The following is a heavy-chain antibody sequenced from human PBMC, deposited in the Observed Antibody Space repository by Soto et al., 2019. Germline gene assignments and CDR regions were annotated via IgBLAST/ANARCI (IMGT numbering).Heavy chain of an antibody. V-gene: IGHV3-21*01. CDR2: ITSESSYI. CDR1: GLTFSNYG. CDR3: ARVDGYTYPNDY. Sequence: GGSMRLSCAASGLTFSNYGMSWVRQAPGKGLEWVSSITSESSYIYYADSLKGRFTISRDNAKNSLYLQMNSLRAEDTAVYYCARVDGYTYPNDYWGQGTLVTVSS. J-gene: IGHJ4*02. D-gene: IGHD5-12*01.